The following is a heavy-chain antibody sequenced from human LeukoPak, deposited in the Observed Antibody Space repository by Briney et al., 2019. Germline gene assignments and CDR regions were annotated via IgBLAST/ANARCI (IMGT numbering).Heavy chain of an antibody. CDR3: ARALSWTTESYYYMYV. D-gene: IGHD3/OR15-3a*01. Sequence: ASVKVSCKASGYTFTSYDMNWVREATGQGLEWMGWMNPNRGNTDYTQKFQGRVTMTKNTTITTAYMELRSLRSEDTAVYYCARALSWTTESYYYMYVWGKGTTVTVSS. CDR2: MNPNRGNT. V-gene: IGHV1-8*01. J-gene: IGHJ6*03. CDR1: GYTFTSYD.